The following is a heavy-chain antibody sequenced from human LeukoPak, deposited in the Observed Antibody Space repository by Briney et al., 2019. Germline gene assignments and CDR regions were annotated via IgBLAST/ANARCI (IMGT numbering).Heavy chain of an antibody. CDR3: AKDLYRGKRWLHLRRGDDAFDI. D-gene: IGHD5-24*01. CDR1: GFTFSSSA. Sequence: PGGSLRLSCAASGFTFSSSAMSWIRQAPGKGLEWVSVISASGGGAYYADSVKGRFTISRDNSKNTLYLQMNSLRAEDTAVYYCAKDLYRGKRWLHLRRGDDAFDIWGQGTMVTVSS. CDR2: ISASGGGA. J-gene: IGHJ3*02. V-gene: IGHV3-23*01.